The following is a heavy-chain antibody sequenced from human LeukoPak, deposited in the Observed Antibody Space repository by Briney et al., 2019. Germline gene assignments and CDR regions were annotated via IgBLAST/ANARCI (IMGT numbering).Heavy chain of an antibody. D-gene: IGHD5-24*01. V-gene: IGHV3-7*01. CDR1: GFTISSYW. CDR2: IKQDGSEK. J-gene: IGHJ4*02. CDR3: ARETPRRGETRDGYR. Sequence: GGSLRLSCAASGFTISSYWMNWVRQAPGKGQEWVANIKQDGSEKKYVDSVKGRFTISRDNAKNSLYLQMNNLRVEDTAVYYCARETPRRGETRDGYRWGQGTVVTVSS.